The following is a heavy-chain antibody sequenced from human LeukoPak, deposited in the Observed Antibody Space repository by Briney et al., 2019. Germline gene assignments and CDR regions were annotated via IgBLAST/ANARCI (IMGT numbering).Heavy chain of an antibody. V-gene: IGHV4-38-2*02. Sequence: GSLRLSCTASGFTFSSYDMNWVRQAPGKGLEWIGSIYHSGSTYYNPSLKSRVTISIDTSKNQFSLKLSSVTAADTAVYYCARDHSTCGSSPTDYWGQGTLLTVSS. CDR3: ARDHSTCGSSPTDY. CDR1: GFTFSSYD. CDR2: IYHSGST. J-gene: IGHJ4*02. D-gene: IGHD2-21*01.